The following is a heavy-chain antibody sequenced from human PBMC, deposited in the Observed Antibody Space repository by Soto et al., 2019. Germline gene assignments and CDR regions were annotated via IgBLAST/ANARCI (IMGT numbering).Heavy chain of an antibody. Sequence: PSETLSLTCTVSGDSISSYYWSWIRQPPEKRLEWIGYVHHSGTTNYNPSLRSRATISVDTSKNQFSLKLSSVTAADTAVYYCARDRWFDSWGQGTQVTVSS. CDR2: VHHSGTT. V-gene: IGHV4-59*01. CDR3: ARDRWFDS. CDR1: GDSISSYY. J-gene: IGHJ5*01.